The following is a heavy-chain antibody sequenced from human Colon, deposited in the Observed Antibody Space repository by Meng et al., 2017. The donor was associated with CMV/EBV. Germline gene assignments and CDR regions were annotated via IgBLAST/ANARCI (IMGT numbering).Heavy chain of an antibody. Sequence: AASGFTFSSYAMHWVRQAPGKGLEWVAVISYDGSNKYYADSVKGRFTISRDNSKSTLYLQMNSLRAEDTAVYYCARGGQLVLGWFDPWGQGTLVTVSS. CDR1: GFTFSSYA. CDR2: ISYDGSNK. J-gene: IGHJ5*02. V-gene: IGHV3-30*04. D-gene: IGHD6-13*01. CDR3: ARGGQLVLGWFDP.